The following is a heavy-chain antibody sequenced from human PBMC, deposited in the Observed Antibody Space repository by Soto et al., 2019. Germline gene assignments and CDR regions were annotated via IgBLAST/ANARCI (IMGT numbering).Heavy chain of an antibody. Sequence: PSEMLPVRWTVSGGYCGPNCGPCILQHPGKGLEWVGYIYFGGTTSYNPSLKSRVTISLETSNSQFSLMLTSVTAADTAVYYCARLGAYYPSLDPWGPGTLVTVSS. D-gene: IGHD2-21*01. CDR3: ARLGAYYPSLDP. J-gene: IGHJ5*02. CDR2: IYFGGTT. CDR1: GGYCGPNC. V-gene: IGHV4-59*08.